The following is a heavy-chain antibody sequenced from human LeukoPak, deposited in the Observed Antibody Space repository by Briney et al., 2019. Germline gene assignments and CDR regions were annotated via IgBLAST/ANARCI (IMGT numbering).Heavy chain of an antibody. CDR3: ARESIYGDHYAGDAFDI. J-gene: IGHJ3*02. D-gene: IGHD4-17*01. CDR2: INSDGSST. V-gene: IGHV3-74*01. Sequence: GGSLRLSCAASGFTVSSNYMSWVRQAPGKGLEWVSRINSDGSSTSYADSVKGRFTISRDNAKNTLYLQMNSLRAEDTAVYYCARESIYGDHYAGDAFDIWGQGTMVTVSS. CDR1: GFTVSSNY.